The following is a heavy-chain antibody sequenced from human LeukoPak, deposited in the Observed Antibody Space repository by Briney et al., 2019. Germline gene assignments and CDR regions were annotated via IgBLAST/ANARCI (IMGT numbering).Heavy chain of an antibody. J-gene: IGHJ4*02. CDR2: IGGSGDFT. Sequence: PGGSLRLSCAASGFTFSSYAMSWVRQAPGKGLEWVSAIGGSGDFTYYAEYVKGRFTISRDNSKKTLYLQMNSLRAEDTAVYYCAKADRGWGVITKDWGQGTLVTVPS. CDR1: GFTFSSYA. V-gene: IGHV3-23*01. CDR3: AKADRGWGVITKD. D-gene: IGHD3-10*01.